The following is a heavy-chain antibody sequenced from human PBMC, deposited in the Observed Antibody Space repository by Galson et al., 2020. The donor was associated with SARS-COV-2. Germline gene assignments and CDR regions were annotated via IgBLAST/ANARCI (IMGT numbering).Heavy chain of an antibody. Sequence: GESLKISCAASGFTFRDYYMSWIRQAPGKGLEWVSYLSTTGSDKFYADSVKGRFTISRDNAKSLLYLQMNSLRVDDTAVYYCARDREWLKHPQFDYWGQGTLVTV. CDR2: LSTTGSDK. J-gene: IGHJ4*02. CDR1: GFTFRDYY. V-gene: IGHV3-11*01. CDR3: ARDREWLKHPQFDY. D-gene: IGHD5-12*01.